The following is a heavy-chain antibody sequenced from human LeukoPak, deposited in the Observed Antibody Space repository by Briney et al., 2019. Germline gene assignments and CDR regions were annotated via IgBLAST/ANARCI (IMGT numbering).Heavy chain of an antibody. Sequence: PGGSLRLSCAVSGFTFSSYGMSWVRQAPGKGLEWVSYISHSSTYTYYADSLKGRFTISRDNAKKSLYLQMSSLRAEDTAVYYCAKLSYPLTMIVLNFDYWGQGTLVTVSS. CDR2: ISHSSTYT. CDR1: GFTFSSYG. J-gene: IGHJ4*02. CDR3: AKLSYPLTMIVLNFDY. V-gene: IGHV3-21*04. D-gene: IGHD3-22*01.